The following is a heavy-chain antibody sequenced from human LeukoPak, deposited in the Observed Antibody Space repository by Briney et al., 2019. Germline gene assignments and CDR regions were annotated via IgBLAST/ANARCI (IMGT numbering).Heavy chain of an antibody. CDR2: MNPNSGNT. J-gene: IGHJ3*02. CDR3: ARGAGPNYYPSYLDAFDI. D-gene: IGHD3-10*01. Sequence: GASVKVSCKASGYTFTSYDINWVRQATGQGLEWMGWMNPNSGNTGYAQKFQGRVTITRNTSISTAYMELSSLRSEDTAVYYCARGAGPNYYPSYLDAFDIWGQGTMVTVSS. V-gene: IGHV1-8*03. CDR1: GYTFTSYD.